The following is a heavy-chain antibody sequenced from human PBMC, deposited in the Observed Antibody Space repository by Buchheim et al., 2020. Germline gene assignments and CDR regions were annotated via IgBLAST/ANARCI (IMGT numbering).Heavy chain of an antibody. CDR3: AKYGSS. J-gene: IGHJ5*02. CDR2: IKQDGSDK. D-gene: IGHD6-6*01. V-gene: IGHV3-7*01. Sequence: EVQLVESGGGLVQPGGSLRLSCAASGYRFSDYWMNWVRQAPGKGLEWVANIKQDGSDKYYVDSVKGRFTISRDNAKNSLYLQMSGLRVEDTAVYFCAKYGSSWGQGTL. CDR1: GYRFSDYW.